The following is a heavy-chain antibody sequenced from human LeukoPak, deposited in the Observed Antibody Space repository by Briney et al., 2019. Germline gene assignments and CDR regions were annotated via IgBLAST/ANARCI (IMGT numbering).Heavy chain of an antibody. V-gene: IGHV4-30-2*01. CDR3: VRANHFDY. J-gene: IGHJ4*02. CDR2: IYHSGST. Sequence: PSETLSLTCAVSGGSISSGGYSWSWIRQPPGKGLEWIGYIYHSGSTYYNPSLKSRVTISVDTSKNQFSLKLTSVTAADTAVYFCVRANHFDYWGQGTLVTVSS. CDR1: GGSISSGGYS.